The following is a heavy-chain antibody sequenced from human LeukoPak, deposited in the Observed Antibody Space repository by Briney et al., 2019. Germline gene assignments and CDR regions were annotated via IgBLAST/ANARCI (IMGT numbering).Heavy chain of an antibody. CDR2: ISSSSSYI. V-gene: IGHV3-21*01. J-gene: IGHJ6*02. CDR3: AREGYIVATMGVDHYYYYGMDV. D-gene: IGHD5-12*01. CDR1: GFTFNSYS. Sequence: PGGSLRLSCAASGFTFNSYSMNWVRQAPGKGLEWVSSISSSSSYIYYADSVKGRFTISRDNAKNSLYLQMNSLRAEDTAVYYCAREGYIVATMGVDHYYYYGMDVWGQGTTVTVSS.